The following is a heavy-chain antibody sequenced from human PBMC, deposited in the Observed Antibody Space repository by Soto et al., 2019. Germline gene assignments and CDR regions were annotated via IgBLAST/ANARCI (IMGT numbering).Heavy chain of an antibody. CDR3: AREVVETSSLWLDP. V-gene: IGHV1-8*02. D-gene: IGHD6-6*01. CDR1: GGNFSSNG. CDR2: MNTNTNTT. Sequence: ASVKVSCKAPGGNFSSNGINWVRQAPGQGLEWIGWMNTNTNTTDSAEVFEGRVSLTWDTSISTAYMQLNSLKIDDTAVYYCAREVVETSSLWLDPWGQGTLVTVSS. J-gene: IGHJ5*02.